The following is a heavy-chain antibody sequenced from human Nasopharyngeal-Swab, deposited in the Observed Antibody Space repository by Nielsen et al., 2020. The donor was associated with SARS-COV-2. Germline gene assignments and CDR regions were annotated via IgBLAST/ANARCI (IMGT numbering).Heavy chain of an antibody. V-gene: IGHV4-34*01. CDR3: ARVGSASEYSSSSEVYYYYYYMDV. J-gene: IGHJ6*03. CDR2: INHSGSP. CDR1: GGSFSGYY. D-gene: IGHD6-6*01. Sequence: SETLSLTCAAYGGSFSGYYWSWIRQPPGKGLEWIGEINHSGSPNYNPSLKSRGTISVDTSTNQFSLKLSSVTAADTAVYYCARVGSASEYSSSSEVYYYYYYMDVWGKGTTVTVSS.